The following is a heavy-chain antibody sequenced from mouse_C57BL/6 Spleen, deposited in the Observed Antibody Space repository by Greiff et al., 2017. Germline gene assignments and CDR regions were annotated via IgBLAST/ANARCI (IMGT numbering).Heavy chain of an antibody. CDR2: IDPSDSET. Sequence: VQLQQPGAELVRPGSSVKLSCKASGYTFTSYWMHWVKQRPIQGLEWIGNIDPSDSETHYNQKFKDKATLTVDKSSSTAYMQLSSLTSEDSAVYSCARGLRYHPYYFDDWGQGTTLTVSS. CDR3: ARGLRYHPYYFDD. D-gene: IGHD1-1*01. J-gene: IGHJ2*01. V-gene: IGHV1-52*01. CDR1: GYTFTSYW.